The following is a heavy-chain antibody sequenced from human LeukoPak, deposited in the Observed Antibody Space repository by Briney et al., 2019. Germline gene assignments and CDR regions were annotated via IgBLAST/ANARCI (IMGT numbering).Heavy chain of an antibody. CDR3: ATYYESSGYRLDY. CDR2: IYHSGST. J-gene: IGHJ4*02. D-gene: IGHD3-22*01. Sequence: SGTLSLTCAVSGGSISSSNWWTWVRPPPGKGLEWIGEIYHSGSTNYNPSLKSRVTMSVDKSKNQFSLELSSVTAADTAVYYCATYYESSGYRLDYWGQGTLVTVSS. CDR1: GGSISSSNW. V-gene: IGHV4-4*02.